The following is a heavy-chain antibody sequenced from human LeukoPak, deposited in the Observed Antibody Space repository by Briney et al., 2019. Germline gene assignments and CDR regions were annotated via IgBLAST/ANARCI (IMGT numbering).Heavy chain of an antibody. D-gene: IGHD3-10*01. CDR2: IYYSGST. Sequence: SQTLSLTCAVSGGSISSGGYSWSWIRQPPGKGLEWIGYIYYSGSTYYNPSLKSRVTISVDTSKNQLSLKLSSVTAADTAVYYCARESNYYGSGTGWFDPWGQGTLVTVSS. V-gene: IGHV4-30-4*07. CDR3: ARESNYYGSGTGWFDP. CDR1: GGSISSGGYS. J-gene: IGHJ5*02.